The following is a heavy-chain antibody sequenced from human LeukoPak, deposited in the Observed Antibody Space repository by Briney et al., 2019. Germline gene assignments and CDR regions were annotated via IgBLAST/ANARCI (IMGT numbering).Heavy chain of an antibody. CDR2: INSDVSTT. V-gene: IGHV3-74*01. CDR3: ARGTPSRSSTRDRETFDI. D-gene: IGHD6-13*01. Sequence: PGGSLRLSCAASGFTFSNYWMHWVRQAPGKGLVWVSRINSDVSTTDYADSVKGRFTISRDNAKDTLYLQMNSLRAEDTAVYYCARGTPSRSSTRDRETFDIWGQGTMVTVSS. J-gene: IGHJ3*02. CDR1: GFTFSNYW.